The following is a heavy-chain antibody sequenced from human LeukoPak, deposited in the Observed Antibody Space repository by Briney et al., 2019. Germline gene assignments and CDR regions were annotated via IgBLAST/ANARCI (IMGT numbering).Heavy chain of an antibody. Sequence: GGSLRLSCAASGFTFDDYAMHWVRHAPGKGLEWVSGISWNSGSIGYADSVKGRFTISRDNAKNSLYLQMNSLRAEDTALYYCAKGTDYYGSGSYYTDFDYWGQGTLVTVSS. CDR1: GFTFDDYA. V-gene: IGHV3-9*01. CDR3: AKGTDYYGSGSYYTDFDY. D-gene: IGHD3-10*01. J-gene: IGHJ4*02. CDR2: ISWNSGSI.